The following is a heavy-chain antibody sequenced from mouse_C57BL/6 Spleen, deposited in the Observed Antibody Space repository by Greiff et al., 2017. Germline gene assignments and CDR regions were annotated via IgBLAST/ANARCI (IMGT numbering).Heavy chain of an antibody. V-gene: IGHV2-6*01. CDR3: ASSYDGYAMDY. CDR2: IWGVGST. Sequence: VKVVESGPGLVAPSQSLSITCTVSGFSLTSYGVDWVRQSPGKGLEWLGVIWGVGSTNYNSALKSRLSISKDNSKSQVFLKMNSLQTDDTAMYYCASSYDGYAMDYWGQGTSVTVSS. J-gene: IGHJ4*01. D-gene: IGHD2-3*01. CDR1: GFSLTSYG.